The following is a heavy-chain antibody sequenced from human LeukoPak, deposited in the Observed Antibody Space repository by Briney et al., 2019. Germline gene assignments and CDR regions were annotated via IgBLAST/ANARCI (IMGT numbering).Heavy chain of an antibody. J-gene: IGHJ4*02. CDR1: GGSISSTNYY. CDR2: IYHSGRT. Sequence: SETLSLTCTVSGGSISSTNYYWDWIRQPPGKGLEWIGSIYHSGRTYYNPSLKSRVTISVDTSKNQFSLKLSSVTAADTAVYYCARVFWSGYSYFDYWGQGTLVTVSS. D-gene: IGHD3-3*01. V-gene: IGHV4-39*07. CDR3: ARVFWSGYSYFDY.